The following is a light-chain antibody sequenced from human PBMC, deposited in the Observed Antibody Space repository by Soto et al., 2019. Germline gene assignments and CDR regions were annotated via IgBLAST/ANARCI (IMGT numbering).Light chain of an antibody. V-gene: IGKV1-9*01. CDR2: AAS. CDR3: QHLDSFPLA. CDR1: QSISSH. Sequence: DIQLTQSPSFLSASVGDRVTITCRASQSISSHVAWYRQKSGKAPRLLIYAASTLQSGVPSRFSGSGSGTEFTLTISSLHPEDFATYYCQHLDSFPLAFGGGTTVEI. J-gene: IGKJ4*01.